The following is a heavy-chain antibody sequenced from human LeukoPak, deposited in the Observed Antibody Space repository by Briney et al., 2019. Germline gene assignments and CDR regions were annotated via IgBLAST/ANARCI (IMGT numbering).Heavy chain of an antibody. CDR2: ISSSSSYI. D-gene: IGHD2-2*01. Sequence: GGSLRLSCAASGFTFSSYSMNWVRQAPGKGLEWVSSISSSSSYIYYADSVKGRFTISRDSAKNSLYLQMNSLRAEDTAVYYCARDRNQIVVPAAIDAFDIWGQGTMVTVSS. CDR1: GFTFSSYS. J-gene: IGHJ3*02. V-gene: IGHV3-21*01. CDR3: ARDRNQIVVPAAIDAFDI.